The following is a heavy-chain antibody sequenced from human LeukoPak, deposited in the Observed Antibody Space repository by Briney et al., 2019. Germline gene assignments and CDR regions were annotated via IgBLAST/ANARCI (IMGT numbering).Heavy chain of an antibody. Sequence: PSVTLSLTCAVYGGSFSGYYWSWIRQPPGKGLEWIGEINHSGSTNYNPSLKSRVTISVDTSKNQFSLKLSSVTAADTAVYYCARVLSIAAAETYYMDVWGKGTTVTVSS. CDR3: ARVLSIAAAETYYMDV. CDR1: GGSFSGYY. V-gene: IGHV4-34*01. J-gene: IGHJ6*03. D-gene: IGHD6-13*01. CDR2: INHSGST.